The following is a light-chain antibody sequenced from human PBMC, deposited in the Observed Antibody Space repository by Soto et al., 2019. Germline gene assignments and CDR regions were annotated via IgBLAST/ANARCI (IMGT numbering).Light chain of an antibody. V-gene: IGLV1-51*01. CDR1: SSNIGNNY. CDR3: GAWDSSLSAVV. Sequence: QSVLTQPPSVSAAPGQKGTISCSGSSSNIGNNYVSWYQHLPGTAPEVLIYDNNKRPSGIPDRFSGSKSGTSATLDITGLQTGDEGDYYCGAWDSSLSAVVFGGGTKVTVL. CDR2: DNN. J-gene: IGLJ2*01.